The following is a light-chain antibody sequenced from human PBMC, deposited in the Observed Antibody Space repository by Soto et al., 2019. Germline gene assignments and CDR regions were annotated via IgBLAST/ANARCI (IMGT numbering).Light chain of an antibody. CDR3: NSYTSSSTWV. J-gene: IGLJ3*02. CDR2: EVS. CDR1: SSDVGGYNY. Sequence: QSVLTQPASVSASPGQSITISCAGTSSDVGGYNYVSWYQQYPGKAPKLMIYEVSNRPSGVSNRFSGSKSGNTASLTISGVQAEDEPVNYCNSYTSSSTWVFGGGTKLTVL. V-gene: IGLV2-14*01.